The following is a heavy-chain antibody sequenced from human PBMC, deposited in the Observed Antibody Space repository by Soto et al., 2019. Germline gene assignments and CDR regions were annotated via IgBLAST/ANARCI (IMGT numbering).Heavy chain of an antibody. D-gene: IGHD3-3*01. CDR2: IIPIFGTA. CDR1: GGTFSSYA. CDR3: ARRSYDFWSGYYTNYYYSMDV. V-gene: IGHV1-69*13. Sequence: SVKVSCKASGGTFSSYAISWVRQAPGQGLEWMGGIIPIFGTANYAQKFQGRVTITADESTSTAYMELSSLRSEDTAVYYCARRSYDFWSGYYTNYYYSMDVWGQGTTVTVSS. J-gene: IGHJ6*02.